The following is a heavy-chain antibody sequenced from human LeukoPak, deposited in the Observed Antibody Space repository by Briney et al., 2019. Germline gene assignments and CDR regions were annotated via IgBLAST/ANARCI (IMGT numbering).Heavy chain of an antibody. CDR2: ISWNSGSI. V-gene: IGHV3-9*01. Sequence: GRSLRLSCAASGFTFDDYAMHWVRQAPGKGLEWVSGISWNSGSIGYADSVKGRFTISRDNAKNSLYLQMNSLRAEDTALYYCARDIRPYYYDSSGYYWGLDYWGQGTLVTVSS. D-gene: IGHD3-22*01. CDR3: ARDIRPYYYDSSGYYWGLDY. CDR1: GFTFDDYA. J-gene: IGHJ4*02.